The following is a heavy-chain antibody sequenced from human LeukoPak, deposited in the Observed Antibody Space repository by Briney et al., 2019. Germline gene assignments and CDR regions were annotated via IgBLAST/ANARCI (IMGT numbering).Heavy chain of an antibody. CDR1: GFTFSSYS. CDR2: IYSGGST. V-gene: IGHV3-53*01. J-gene: IGHJ4*02. D-gene: IGHD5-24*01. CDR3: ARDRRDGFIYYFDY. Sequence: AGGSLRLSCAASGFTFSSYSMNWVRQAPGKGLEWVSVIYSGGSTYYADSVKGRFTISRDNSKNTLYLQMNSLRAEDTAVYYCARDRRDGFIYYFDYWGQGTLVTVSS.